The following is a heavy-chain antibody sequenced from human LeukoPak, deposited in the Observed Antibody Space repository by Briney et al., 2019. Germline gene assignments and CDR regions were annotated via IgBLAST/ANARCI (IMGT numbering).Heavy chain of an antibody. V-gene: IGHV4-59*05. CDR2: IYYSGST. CDR3: ARAIMTHNWFDP. CDR1: GGSISSYY. J-gene: IGHJ5*02. D-gene: IGHD3-16*01. Sequence: SETLSLTCTVSGGSISSYYWSWIRQPPGKGLEWIGSIYYSGSTYYNPSLKSRVTISVDTSKNQFSLKLSSVTAADTAVYYCARAIMTHNWFDPWGQGTLVTVSS.